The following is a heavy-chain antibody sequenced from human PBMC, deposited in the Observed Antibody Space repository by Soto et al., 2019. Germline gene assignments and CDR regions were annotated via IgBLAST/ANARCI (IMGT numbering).Heavy chain of an antibody. CDR1: GFTVSSNY. J-gene: IGHJ6*02. D-gene: IGHD3-10*01. V-gene: IGHV3-53*01. Sequence: XVSLRLSCAASGFTVSSNYMSWVRQAPGKGLEWVSVIYSGGSTYYADSVKGRFTISRDNSKNTLYLQMNSLRAEDTAVYYCARSSYGYGMDVWGQGTTVTVSS. CDR2: IYSGGST. CDR3: ARSSYGYGMDV.